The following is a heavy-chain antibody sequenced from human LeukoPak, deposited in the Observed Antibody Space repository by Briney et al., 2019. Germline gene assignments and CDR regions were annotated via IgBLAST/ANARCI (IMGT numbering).Heavy chain of an antibody. CDR2: TNHSGST. J-gene: IGHJ6*02. CDR3: AKEEVTVTPYYYYYGMDV. CDR1: GGSFSGYY. V-gene: IGHV4-34*01. D-gene: IGHD4-17*01. Sequence: PSETLSLTCAVYGGSFSGYYWSWIRQPPGKGLEWIGETNHSGSTNYNPSLKSRVTISVDTSKNQFSLKLSSVTAADTAVYYCAKEEVTVTPYYYYYGMDVWGQGTTVTVSS.